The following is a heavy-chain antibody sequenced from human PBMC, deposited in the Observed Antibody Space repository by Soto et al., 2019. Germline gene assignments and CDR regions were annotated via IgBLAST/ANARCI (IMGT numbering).Heavy chain of an antibody. CDR3: ARGATVTQYDY. J-gene: IGHJ4*02. CDR2: GSYSGTT. V-gene: IGHV4-61*01. D-gene: IGHD4-17*01. CDR1: GVSFSSGSFY. Sequence: PXATLSLTCTVSGVSFSSGSFYWAWIRQPPGKGLEWIGFGSYSGTTNYKPSLKSRVTISVDTSRSQISLMVSSLTAADTAVYYCARGATVTQYDYWGQGTLVTVSS.